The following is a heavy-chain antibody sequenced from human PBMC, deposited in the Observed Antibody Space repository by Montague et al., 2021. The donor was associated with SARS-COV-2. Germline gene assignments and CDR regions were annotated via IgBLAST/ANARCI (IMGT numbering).Heavy chain of an antibody. D-gene: IGHD3-10*01. CDR1: GFTFSRHE. Sequence: FLRLSCAASGFTFSRHEVNWVRQAPGKGLEWVSYITSDGGIIYYADFVEGRFTISRDNAKNSLYLHMNSLRVGDTAVYYCATLARGLFDHGMDVWGQGTTVTGSS. J-gene: IGHJ6*02. V-gene: IGHV3-48*03. CDR2: ITSDGGII. CDR3: ATLARGLFDHGMDV.